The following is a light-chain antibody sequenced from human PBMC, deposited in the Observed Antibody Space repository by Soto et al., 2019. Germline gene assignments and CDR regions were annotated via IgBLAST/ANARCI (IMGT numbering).Light chain of an antibody. Sequence: DIQMTQSPSSLSASVGDRVTITCRASQGISTSLNWYQQKPGKAPKLLIYAASSLQSGVPSRFSGSGSETDFNLTISSLQTEDFATYSCQQSYSTTWTFGQGTKVDIK. CDR2: AAS. CDR3: QQSYSTTWT. J-gene: IGKJ1*01. V-gene: IGKV1-39*01. CDR1: QGISTS.